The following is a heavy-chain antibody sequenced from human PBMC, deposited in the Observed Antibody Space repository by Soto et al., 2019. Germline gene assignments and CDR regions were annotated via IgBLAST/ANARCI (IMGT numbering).Heavy chain of an antibody. CDR2: IYYSGST. J-gene: IGHJ4*02. CDR3: ARSGGGSGWL. CDR1: GDSVSSGRYY. Sequence: LSLTCTVSGDSVSSGRYYWSWIRQPPGKALEWIAYIYYSGSTNYNPSLKSRVTISRDTSKNQFSLKLTSVTAADTAVYYCARSGGGSGWLGGQGTLVTVSS. V-gene: IGHV4-61*01. D-gene: IGHD6-13*01.